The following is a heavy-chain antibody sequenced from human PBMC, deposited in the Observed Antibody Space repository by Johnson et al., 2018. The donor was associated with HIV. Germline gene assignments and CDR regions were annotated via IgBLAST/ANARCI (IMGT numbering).Heavy chain of an antibody. CDR1: TFTFSNYA. CDR3: ASVNSGAFNF. J-gene: IGHJ3*01. D-gene: IGHD3-10*01. V-gene: IGHV3-23*04. CDR2: ITGSGGSR. Sequence: VQLVESGGGLVQPGGSLRLSCAASTFTFSNYAMNWVRQAPGKGLEWVSAITGSGGSRFYADSVKGRFTISRDNSKNTLYLQMNSLRAEDTAVYYCASVNSGAFNFWGQGTMVTVSS.